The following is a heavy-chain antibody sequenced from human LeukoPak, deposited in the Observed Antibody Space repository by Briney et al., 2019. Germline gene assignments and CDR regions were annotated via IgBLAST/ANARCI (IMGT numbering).Heavy chain of an antibody. CDR2: INPNSGHT. CDR3: ARELRRDAY. V-gene: IGHV1-8*02. CDR1: GGTFSSYA. J-gene: IGHJ4*02. D-gene: IGHD4-17*01. Sequence: ASVKVSCKASGGTFSSYAISWVRQAPGQGLEWMGYINPNSGHTTYAQRFQGRITMTRDTSISTAYMELTSLTSEDTAIYYCARELRRDAYWGQGALVTVSS.